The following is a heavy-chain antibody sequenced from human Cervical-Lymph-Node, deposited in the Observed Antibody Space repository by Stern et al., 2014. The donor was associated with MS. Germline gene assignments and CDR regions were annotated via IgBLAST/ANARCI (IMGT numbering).Heavy chain of an antibody. CDR3: AHMGLWSGGGYSFDI. Sequence: ESGPTLVKPTQTLTLTCTFSGFSLTTPGVGVGWIRQPPGKAPEWLAILYWDDDTRYSPSLQNRLTLTRGTSKNQVVLTMTNLDPMDTATYYCAHMGLWSGGGYSFDIWGQGTMVTVSS. V-gene: IGHV2-5*02. CDR1: GFSLTTPGVG. J-gene: IGHJ3*02. D-gene: IGHD3-10*01. CDR2: LYWDDDT.